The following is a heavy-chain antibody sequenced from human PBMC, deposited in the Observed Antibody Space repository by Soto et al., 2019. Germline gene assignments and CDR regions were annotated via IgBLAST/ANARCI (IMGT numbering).Heavy chain of an antibody. CDR3: ARDLDTSGWPDY. CDR1: GGSISSSNW. D-gene: IGHD6-19*01. CDR2: IYHSGST. Sequence: PSETLSLTCDVPGGSISSSNWWSWVRQPPGKGLEWIGEIYHSGSTNFNPSLKSRVTISVDKSKNQISLKLRSVTAADTAVYYCARDLDTSGWPDYWGQGILVTVSS. J-gene: IGHJ4*02. V-gene: IGHV4-4*02.